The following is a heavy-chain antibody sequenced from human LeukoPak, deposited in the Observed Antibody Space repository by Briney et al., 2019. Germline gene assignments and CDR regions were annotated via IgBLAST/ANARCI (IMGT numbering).Heavy chain of an antibody. J-gene: IGHJ4*02. CDR3: ARLSGSGSYYFDY. V-gene: IGHV1-2*02. D-gene: IGHD3-10*01. CDR1: GYSFTGYY. Sequence: ASVKVSCKASGYSFTGYYMHWVRQAPGQGLEWMGWINPNSGDTKYAQKFQGRVTMTRDTSISTAYMELTRLRSDDTAVYYCARLSGSGSYYFDYWGQGTLVTVSS. CDR2: INPNSGDT.